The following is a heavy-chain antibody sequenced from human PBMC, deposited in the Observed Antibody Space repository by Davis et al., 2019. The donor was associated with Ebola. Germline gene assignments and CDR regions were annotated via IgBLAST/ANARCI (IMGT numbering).Heavy chain of an antibody. Sequence: ASVKVSCKASGYSFTYYGISWVRQAPGQGLEWMGWISGNNGNTKYAQNLQGRVTMTTDTSTSTAYMELRSLRSDDTAVYYCARDGCGGDCIEYFQDWGQGTLVSVSS. CDR3: ARDGCGGDCIEYFQD. CDR2: ISGNNGNT. CDR1: GYSFTYYG. D-gene: IGHD2-21*01. V-gene: IGHV1-18*01. J-gene: IGHJ1*01.